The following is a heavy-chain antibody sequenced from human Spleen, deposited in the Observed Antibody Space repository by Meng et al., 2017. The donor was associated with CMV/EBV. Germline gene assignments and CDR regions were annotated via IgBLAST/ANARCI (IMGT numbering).Heavy chain of an antibody. D-gene: IGHD2-15*01. CDR2: LDWDDDT. CDR1: GFSLTTTDMC. CDR3: ARKVGHANYYGMDV. Sequence: SGPTLVKPTQTLTLTCTVSGFSLTTTDMCVAWVRQPPGKALEWLALLDWDDDTYYSTSLRTRLTISKDTSKNQVVLTMTNMDPVDTGTYYCARKVGHANYYGMDVWGQGTTVTVSS. J-gene: IGHJ6*02. V-gene: IGHV2-70*18.